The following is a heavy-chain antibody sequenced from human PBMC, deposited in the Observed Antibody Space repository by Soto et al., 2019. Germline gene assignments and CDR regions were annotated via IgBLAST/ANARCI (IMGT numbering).Heavy chain of an antibody. CDR1: GGSISSYY. D-gene: IGHD5-12*01. J-gene: IGHJ4*02. V-gene: IGHV4-59*01. CDR2: IYYSGST. CDR3: ARGYSGYDYPYYFYY. Sequence: PSETLSLTCTVSGGSISSYYWSWIRQPPGKGLEWIGYIYYSGSTNYNPSLKSRVTISVDTSKNQFSLKLSSVTAADTAVYYCARGYSGYDYPYYFYYWGQGTLVTVSS.